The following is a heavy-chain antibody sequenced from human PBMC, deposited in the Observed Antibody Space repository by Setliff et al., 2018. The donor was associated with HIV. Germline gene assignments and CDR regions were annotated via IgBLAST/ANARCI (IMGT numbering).Heavy chain of an antibody. CDR2: IYYNGNT. Sequence: PSETLSLTCTVSGGSISSHYWSWIRLPPGKGLEWIGTIYYNGNTNYNPSLKSRGTIFVDTSKNLFSLKLSSVTPADTAVDYCARGIDNFWSGYVRWGQGTLVTVSS. V-gene: IGHV4-59*11. J-gene: IGHJ4*02. CDR3: ARGIDNFWSGYVR. D-gene: IGHD3-3*01. CDR1: GGSISSHY.